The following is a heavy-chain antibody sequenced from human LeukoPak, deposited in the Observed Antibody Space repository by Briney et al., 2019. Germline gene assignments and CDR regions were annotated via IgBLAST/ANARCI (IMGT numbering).Heavy chain of an antibody. V-gene: IGHV4-39*02. CDR3: ARDAWFDP. CDR1: GGSISSSSYY. Sequence: SETLSLTCTVSGGSISSSSYYWGWIRQPPGKGLEWIGSIYYSGSTYYNPSLKSRVTISVDTSKNQFSLKLSSVTAADTAVYYCARDAWFDPWGQGTLVNVSS. J-gene: IGHJ5*02. CDR2: IYYSGST.